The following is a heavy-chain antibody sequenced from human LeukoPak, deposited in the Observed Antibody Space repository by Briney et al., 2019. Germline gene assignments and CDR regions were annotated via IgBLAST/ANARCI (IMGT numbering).Heavy chain of an antibody. CDR3: ATGWAYPLTIFGDADY. D-gene: IGHD3-3*01. V-gene: IGHV1-24*01. CDR2: FDPEDGET. CDR1: GYTLTELS. Sequence: ASVKVSCKVSGYTLTELSMHWVRQAPGKGLEWMGGFDPEDGETIYAQKFQARVTMTEDTSTDTAYMELSSLRSEDTAVYYCATGWAYPLTIFGDADYWGQGTLVTVSS. J-gene: IGHJ4*02.